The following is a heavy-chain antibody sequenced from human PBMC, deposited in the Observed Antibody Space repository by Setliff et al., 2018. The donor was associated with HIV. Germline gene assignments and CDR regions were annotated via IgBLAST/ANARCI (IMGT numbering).Heavy chain of an antibody. CDR2: IYTSGST. CDR1: GGSISSGSNY. D-gene: IGHD3-22*01. CDR3: ARILLYDSSAYFVNAFDI. Sequence: SETLSLTCTVSGGSISSGSNYWSWIRQPAVKGLEWIGHIYTSGSTNYNPSLKSRVTISVDTSKNQFYLKLSSVTAADTAVYYCARILLYDSSAYFVNAFDIWGQGTVVTVSS. J-gene: IGHJ3*02. V-gene: IGHV4-61*09.